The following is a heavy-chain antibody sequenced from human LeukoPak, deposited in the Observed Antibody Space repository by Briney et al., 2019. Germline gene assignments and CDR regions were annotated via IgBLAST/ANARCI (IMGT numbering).Heavy chain of an antibody. CDR2: ISSSSFKI. J-gene: IGHJ6*03. CDR3: VRDPSYGSSWYYYMDV. D-gene: IGHD6-13*01. V-gene: IGHV3-48*04. Sequence: GGSLRLSCAASEFTFVRYAMNWVRPAPGKGLEWVSYISSSSFKIGYADSVKGRFTISRDNSKNSLYLQMDSLRVEDTAVYYCVRDPSYGSSWYYYMDVWGKGTTVTVS. CDR1: EFTFVRYA.